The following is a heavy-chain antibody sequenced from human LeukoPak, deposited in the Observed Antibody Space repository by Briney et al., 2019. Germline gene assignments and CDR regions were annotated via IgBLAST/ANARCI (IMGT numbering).Heavy chain of an antibody. CDR3: ARARGAAAVFWGRFDP. CDR2: INHSGST. CDR1: GGSISSYY. V-gene: IGHV4-34*01. J-gene: IGHJ5*02. Sequence: SETLSLTCTVSGGSISSYYWSWIRQPPGKGLEWIGEINHSGSTNYNPSLKSRVTISVDTSKNQFSLKLSSVTAADTAVYYCARARGAAAVFWGRFDPWGQGTLVTVSS. D-gene: IGHD6-13*01.